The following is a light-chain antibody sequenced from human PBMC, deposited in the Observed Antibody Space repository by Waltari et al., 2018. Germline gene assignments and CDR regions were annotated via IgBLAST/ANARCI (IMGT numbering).Light chain of an antibody. Sequence: DIQMTQSPSSLSASVEDRVTITCRASQGISDSLAWYQQKPGKAPKLLLYAASRLESGVPSRFSGSGSGTDYTEYTFTISSLQPEDFATYYCQQYHTTPYTFGQGTKLEIK. CDR3: QQYHTTPYT. V-gene: IGKV1-NL1*01. CDR2: AAS. CDR1: QGISDS. J-gene: IGKJ2*01.